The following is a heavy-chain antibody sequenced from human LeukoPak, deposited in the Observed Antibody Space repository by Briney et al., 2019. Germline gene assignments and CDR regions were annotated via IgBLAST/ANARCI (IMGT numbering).Heavy chain of an antibody. CDR3: ARECDILTGYYDY. V-gene: IGHV4-34*01. CDR1: GGSISNYY. D-gene: IGHD3-9*01. CDR2: INHSGST. J-gene: IGHJ4*02. Sequence: PSETLSLTCTVSGGSISNYYWSWIRQPPGKGLEWIGEINHSGSTNYNPSLKSRVTISVDTSKNQFSLKLSSVTAADTAVYYCARECDILTGYYDYWGQGTLVTVSS.